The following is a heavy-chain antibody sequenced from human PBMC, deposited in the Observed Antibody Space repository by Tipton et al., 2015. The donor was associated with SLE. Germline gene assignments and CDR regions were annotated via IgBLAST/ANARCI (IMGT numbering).Heavy chain of an antibody. CDR3: ARASPRWLQSYHWFDP. J-gene: IGHJ5*02. CDR1: GESFSGYY. D-gene: IGHD5-24*01. CDR2: IDDSGST. Sequence: TLPLTCAVYGESFSGYYWTWIRQPPGKGLEWIGEIDDSGSTNFNPSLKSRITMSVDTSKNQFSLRLTSVTAADTAMYYCARASPRWLQSYHWFDPWGQGTLVTVSS. V-gene: IGHV4-34*01.